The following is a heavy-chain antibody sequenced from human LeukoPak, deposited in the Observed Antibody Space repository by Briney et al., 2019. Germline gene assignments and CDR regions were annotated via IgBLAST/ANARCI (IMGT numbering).Heavy chain of an antibody. Sequence: GGSLRLSCAASGFTFSTYVMSWVRQAPGKGLEWVSAISGSGGSTYYTDSVKGRFTISRDNSKNTLYLQMNSLGADDTAVYYCAKGNWRYFDYWGQGTLVTVSS. CDR1: GFTFSTYV. CDR2: ISGSGGST. V-gene: IGHV3-23*01. D-gene: IGHD1-1*01. J-gene: IGHJ4*02. CDR3: AKGNWRYFDY.